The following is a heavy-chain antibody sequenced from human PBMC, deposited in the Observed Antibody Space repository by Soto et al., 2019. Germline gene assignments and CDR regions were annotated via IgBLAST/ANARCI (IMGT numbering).Heavy chain of an antibody. CDR3: AKEWAGNYYDSSGYSYYGMDV. D-gene: IGHD3-22*01. CDR2: ISGSGGST. Sequence: EVQLLESGGGLVQPGGSLRLSCAASGFTFSSYAMSWVRQAPGKGLEWVSAISGSGGSTYYADSVKGRSTISRDNSKNTLYLQMNSLRAEDTAVYYCAKEWAGNYYDSSGYSYYGMDVWGQGTTVTVSS. J-gene: IGHJ6*02. V-gene: IGHV3-23*01. CDR1: GFTFSSYA.